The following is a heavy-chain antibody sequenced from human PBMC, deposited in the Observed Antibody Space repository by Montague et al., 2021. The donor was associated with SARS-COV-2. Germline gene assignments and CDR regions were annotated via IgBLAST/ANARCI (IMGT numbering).Heavy chain of an antibody. V-gene: IGHV4-39*01. CDR3: ARCVVGGGYATAPDNDY. D-gene: IGHD6-19*01. CDR1: GGSISSSSYY. Sequence: SETLSLTCTVSGGSISSSSYYWGWIRQPPGKGLEWIGSIYYSGSTYYNPSLKSRVTISVDTSKNQFSLKLSSVTAADTAVYYCARCVVGGGYATAPDNDYWGQGTLVTVSS. J-gene: IGHJ4*02. CDR2: IYYSGST.